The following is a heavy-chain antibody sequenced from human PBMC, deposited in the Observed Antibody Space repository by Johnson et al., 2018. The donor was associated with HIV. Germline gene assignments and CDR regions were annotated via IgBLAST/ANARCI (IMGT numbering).Heavy chain of an antibody. CDR3: TTGLTIYEVVPLDAFHI. D-gene: IGHD3-3*01. CDR1: GFTFSSYP. V-gene: IGHV3-30*04. Sequence: QVQLVESGGGVVQPGRSLRLSCAVSGFTFSSYPMHWVRQAPGKGLEWVAVISYDGSNKYYADSVKGRFTISRDNSKNTLYLQMNSLKTEDTAMYYCTTGLTIYEVVPLDAFHIWGQGTMVTVPS. J-gene: IGHJ3*02. CDR2: ISYDGSNK.